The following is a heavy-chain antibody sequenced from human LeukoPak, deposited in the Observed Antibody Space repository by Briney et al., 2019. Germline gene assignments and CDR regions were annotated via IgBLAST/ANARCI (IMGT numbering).Heavy chain of an antibody. Sequence: HSGGSLRLSCAASGFTFSTYAMSWVRQAPGKGLEWVVGISGSGGTTYYADSVKGRFAISRDNSKNTLYLQMNSLRAEDTAVYYCAILTGYYYDSSGSGYWGQGTLVTVSS. V-gene: IGHV3-23*01. D-gene: IGHD3-22*01. CDR3: AILTGYYYDSSGSGY. CDR2: ISGSGGTT. CDR1: GFTFSTYA. J-gene: IGHJ4*02.